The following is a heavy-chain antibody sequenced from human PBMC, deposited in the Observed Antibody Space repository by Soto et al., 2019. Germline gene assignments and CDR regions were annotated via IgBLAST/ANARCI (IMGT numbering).Heavy chain of an antibody. V-gene: IGHV1-69*12. CDR1: GGTFGNYT. CDR3: ARPNYYCDSSAYYELYYYGVEV. J-gene: IGHJ6*02. CDR2: IITMFGTT. D-gene: IGHD3-22*01. Sequence: QVQLVQSGAEVKKPGSSVKVSCKASGGTFGNYTITWVRQAPGQGLEWMGGIITMFGTTNYAQKFHGRVTITADESTSTAYMELSSMRSEDTAVYYCARPNYYCDSSAYYELYYYGVEVWGQGTTVTVSS.